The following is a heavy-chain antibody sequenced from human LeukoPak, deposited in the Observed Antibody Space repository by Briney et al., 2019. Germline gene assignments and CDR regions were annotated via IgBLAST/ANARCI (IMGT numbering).Heavy chain of an antibody. D-gene: IGHD2-15*01. CDR3: ARGPREGVIAAIYYSGMDV. CDR1: GFTVSSNY. V-gene: IGHV3-53*01. J-gene: IGHJ6*02. CDR2: IYSGGST. Sequence: QPGGSLRLSCAASGFTVSSNYMSWVRQAPGKGLEWVSVIYSGGSTYYADSVKGRFTISRDNSKNTLYLQMNSLRAEDTAVYAKARGPREGVIAAIYYSGMDVWGQGTTVTVSS.